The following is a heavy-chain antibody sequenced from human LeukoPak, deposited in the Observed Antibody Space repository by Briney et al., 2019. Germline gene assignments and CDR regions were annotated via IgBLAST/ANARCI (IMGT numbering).Heavy chain of an antibody. D-gene: IGHD6-19*01. V-gene: IGHV5-51*01. J-gene: IGHJ4*02. CDR3: ARLIAVADPFDY. Sequence: GESLKISCKSPGYSFTSHWIGWVRQMPGKGLEWMGIIYPGDSDTRYSPSFQGQVTISADKSISTAYLQWSSLKASDTAMYYCARLIAVADPFDYWGQGALVTVSS. CDR1: GYSFTSHW. CDR2: IYPGDSDT.